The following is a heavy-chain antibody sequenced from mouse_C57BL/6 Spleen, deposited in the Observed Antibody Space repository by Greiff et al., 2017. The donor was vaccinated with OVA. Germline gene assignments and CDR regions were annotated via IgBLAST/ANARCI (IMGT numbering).Heavy chain of an antibody. CDR3: ERMEGTYYSNSWFAY. V-gene: IGHV1-61*01. J-gene: IGHJ3*01. Sequence: QVQLQQPGAELVRPGSSVKLSCKASGYTFTSYWMDWVKQRPGQGLEWIGNIYPSDSETHYNQKFKDKATLTVDKSSSTAYMQLSSLTSEDSAVYYCERMEGTYYSNSWFAYWGQGTLVTVSA. D-gene: IGHD2-5*01. CDR2: IYPSDSET. CDR1: GYTFTSYW.